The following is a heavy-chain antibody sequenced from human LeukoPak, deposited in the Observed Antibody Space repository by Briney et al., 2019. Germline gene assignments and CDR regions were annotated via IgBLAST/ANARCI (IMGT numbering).Heavy chain of an antibody. Sequence: GGSLRLSCAASGFTFSDYYMSWIRQAPGKGLEWLSYISKNGKTIYYADSVKGRFTISRDNAKKSVYLQMSGLRAEDTAVYYCATTGLLGDIPWGQGTLVTASS. CDR2: ISKNGKTI. CDR3: ATTGLLGDIP. J-gene: IGHJ5*02. D-gene: IGHD2-21*01. CDR1: GFTFSDYY. V-gene: IGHV3-11*01.